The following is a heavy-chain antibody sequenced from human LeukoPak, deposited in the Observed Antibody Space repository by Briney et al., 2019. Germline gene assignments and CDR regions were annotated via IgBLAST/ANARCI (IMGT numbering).Heavy chain of an antibody. CDR3: AKTAYEILTGREYNWFDP. CDR2: IDPSDSYT. Sequence: GESLRISCKGSGYSVTSYWISWVRQMLGKGLEWMGRIDPSDSYTNYSPSFQGHVTISADKSISTAYLQWSSLKASDTAMFYCAKTAYEILTGREYNWFDPWGQGTLVTVSS. V-gene: IGHV5-10-1*01. D-gene: IGHD3-9*01. CDR1: GYSVTSYW. J-gene: IGHJ5*02.